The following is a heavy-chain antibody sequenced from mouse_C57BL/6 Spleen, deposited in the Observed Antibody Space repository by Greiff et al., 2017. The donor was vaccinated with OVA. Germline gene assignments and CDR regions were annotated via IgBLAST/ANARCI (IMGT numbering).Heavy chain of an antibody. CDR1: GYTFTSYW. CDR2: IDPSDSYT. D-gene: IGHD1-1*01. J-gene: IGHJ1*03. CDR3: ARGGTTVVAKRYFDV. Sequence: QVHVKQPGAELVKPGASVKLSCKASGYTFTSYWMQWVKQRPGQGLEWIGEIDPSDSYTNYNQKFKGKATLTVDTSSSTAYMQLSSLTSEDSAVYYCARGGTTVVAKRYFDVWGTGTTVTVSS. V-gene: IGHV1-50*01.